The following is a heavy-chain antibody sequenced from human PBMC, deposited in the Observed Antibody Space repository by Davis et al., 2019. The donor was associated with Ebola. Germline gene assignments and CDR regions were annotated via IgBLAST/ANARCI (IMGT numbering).Heavy chain of an antibody. V-gene: IGHV1-2*02. Sequence: ASVKVSCKASGYTFTSYYMHWVRQAPGQGLEWMGWINPNSGGTNYAQKFQGRATMTRDTSISTAYMELSRLRSDDTAVYYCARDVNWNGSGSYSKDLYGMDVWGQGTTVTVSS. CDR2: INPNSGGT. J-gene: IGHJ6*02. D-gene: IGHD3-10*01. CDR3: ARDVNWNGSGSYSKDLYGMDV. CDR1: GYTFTSYY.